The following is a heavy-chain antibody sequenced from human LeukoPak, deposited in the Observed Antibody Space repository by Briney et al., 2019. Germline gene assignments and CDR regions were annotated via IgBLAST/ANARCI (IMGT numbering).Heavy chain of an antibody. CDR1: GYSISTSYY. Sequence: SETLSLTCTVSGYSISTSYYWGWIRQPPGKGLEWIGSIYHSGNTYYNPSLKSRVTISVDTSKNQFSLKLSSVTAADTAVYYCARTPRDCSGGSCYSSWFDPWGQGTLVTVSS. J-gene: IGHJ5*02. CDR2: IYHSGNT. V-gene: IGHV4-38-2*02. CDR3: ARTPRDCSGGSCYSSWFDP. D-gene: IGHD2-15*01.